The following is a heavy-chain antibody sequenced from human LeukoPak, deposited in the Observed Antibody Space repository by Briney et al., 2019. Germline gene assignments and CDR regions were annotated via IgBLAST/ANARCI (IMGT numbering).Heavy chain of an antibody. CDR3: TRVGYIDEGIDY. V-gene: IGHV3-74*01. Sequence: GGSLRLSCVASEFTISNYWMHWVRQAPGKGPVWVSRINIDGSSTIYADSVKGRFTISRDNAKNTLSLQMNSLRAEDTAIYYCTRVGYIDEGIDYWGQGTLVTVSS. CDR1: EFTISNYW. CDR2: INIDGSST. J-gene: IGHJ4*02. D-gene: IGHD5-24*01.